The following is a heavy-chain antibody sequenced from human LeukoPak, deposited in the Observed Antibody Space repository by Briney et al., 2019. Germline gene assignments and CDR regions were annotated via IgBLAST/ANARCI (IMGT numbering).Heavy chain of an antibody. CDR1: GGSISSSSYY. D-gene: IGHD3-10*01. J-gene: IGHJ4*02. CDR2: IYYSGST. V-gene: IGHV4-39*07. CDR3: ARDDTMVRGGLGDY. Sequence: SETLSLTCTVSGGSISSSSYYWGWIRQPPGKGLEWIGSIYYSGSTYYNPSLKSRVTISVDTSKNQFSLKLSSVTAADTAVYYCARDDTMVRGGLGDYWGQGTLVTVSS.